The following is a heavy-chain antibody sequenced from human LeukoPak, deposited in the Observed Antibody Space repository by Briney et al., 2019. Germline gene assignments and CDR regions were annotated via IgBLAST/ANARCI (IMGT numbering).Heavy chain of an antibody. CDR3: ARRGSSGWYYFDY. CDR1: GGSISSGGYY. CDR2: IYYSGST. J-gene: IGHJ4*02. D-gene: IGHD6-19*01. V-gene: IGHV4-31*03. Sequence: SQTLSLTCTVSGGSISSGGYYWSWIRQHPGKGLEWIGYIYYSGSTYYNPSLKSRVTISVDTSKNQFSLKLSSVTAADTAVYYCARRGSSGWYYFDYWGQGTLVTVSS.